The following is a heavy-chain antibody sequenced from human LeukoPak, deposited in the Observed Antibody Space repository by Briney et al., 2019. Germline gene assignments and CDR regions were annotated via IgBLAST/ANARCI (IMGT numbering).Heavy chain of an antibody. J-gene: IGHJ4*02. CDR1: GFTFSTYG. CDR3: AKPLHGDYDGG. Sequence: GGSLRLSCAASGFTFSTYGMSWVRQAPGKGREGVSAISGSGGSTYYADSVKGRFTISRDNSKNTLYLQMNSLRAEDTAVYYCAKPLHGDYDGGWGQGTLVTVSS. V-gene: IGHV3-23*01. D-gene: IGHD4-17*01. CDR2: ISGSGGST.